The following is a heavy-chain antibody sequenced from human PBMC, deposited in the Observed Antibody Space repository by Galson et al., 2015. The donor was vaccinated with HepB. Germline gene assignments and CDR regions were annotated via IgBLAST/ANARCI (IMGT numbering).Heavy chain of an antibody. CDR1: GFPLGRYD. V-gene: IGHV3-13*01. J-gene: IGHJ2*01. Sequence: SLRLSCAVSGFPLGRYDLHWVRQSTTKGLEWVSAIGRGGDTYYSDSVEGRFTISRESVQNFLYLQMNSLRAEDTAIYYCAREVVDVISPAWYFDIWGRGTLVTVSS. D-gene: IGHD2-21*01. CDR2: IGRGGDT. CDR3: AREVVDVISPAWYFDI.